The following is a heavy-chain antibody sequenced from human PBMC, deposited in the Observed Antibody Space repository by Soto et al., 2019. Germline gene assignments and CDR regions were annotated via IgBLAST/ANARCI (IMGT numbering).Heavy chain of an antibody. D-gene: IGHD4-4*01. CDR1: GYTFTGYY. CDR2: INPNSGGT. CDR3: ARTPIATVTTDYYYYYGMDV. Sequence: VKVSCKASGYTFTGYYMHWVRQAPGQGLEWMGWINPNSGGTNYAQKFQGWVTMTRDTSISTAYMELSRLRSDDTAVYYCARTPIATVTTDYYYYYGMDVWGQGTTVTVSS. V-gene: IGHV1-2*04. J-gene: IGHJ6*02.